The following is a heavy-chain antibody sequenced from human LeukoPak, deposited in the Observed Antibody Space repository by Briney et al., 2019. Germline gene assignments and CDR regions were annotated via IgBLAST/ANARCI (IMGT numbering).Heavy chain of an antibody. CDR3: ARALRGYSGYGGNWFDP. Sequence: GGSLRLSCAASGFTFSSYWMGWVRQAPGKGLEWVANIKQDGSEKYYVDSVKGRFTISRDNAKNSLYLQMNSLRAENTAVYYCARALRGYSGYGGNWFDPWGQGTLVTVSS. CDR1: GFTFSSYW. D-gene: IGHD5-12*01. J-gene: IGHJ5*02. CDR2: IKQDGSEK. V-gene: IGHV3-7*01.